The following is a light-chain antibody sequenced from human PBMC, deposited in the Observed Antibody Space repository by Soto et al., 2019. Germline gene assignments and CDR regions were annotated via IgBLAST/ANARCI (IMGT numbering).Light chain of an antibody. CDR3: QSYDSSLSAVV. CDR1: SSNFGAAYD. V-gene: IGLV1-40*01. CDR2: ANI. Sequence: QSVLTQPPSVSGAPGQRVTISCTGSSSNFGAAYDVHWYQQIAGAAPKLLIYANIHRPSGVPDRFSGSKSGTSASLAITGLQADDEGDYYCQSYDSSLSAVVFGGGTKLTVL. J-gene: IGLJ2*01.